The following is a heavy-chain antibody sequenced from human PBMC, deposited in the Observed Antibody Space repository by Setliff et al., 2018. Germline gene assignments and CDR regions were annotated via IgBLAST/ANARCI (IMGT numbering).Heavy chain of an antibody. CDR2: IKQDGSDK. CDR1: GFTFSSYW. J-gene: IGHJ6*03. Sequence: GGSLRLSCAASGFTFSSYWMSWVRQAPGKGLEWVANIKQDGSDKYYVDSVKGRFTISRDNAKNSLYLQMNNLRAEDTAVYYCARDRVPPLFGVGSYYYMDVWGKGTTVTVSS. V-gene: IGHV3-7*01. D-gene: IGHD3-3*01. CDR3: ARDRVPPLFGVGSYYYMDV.